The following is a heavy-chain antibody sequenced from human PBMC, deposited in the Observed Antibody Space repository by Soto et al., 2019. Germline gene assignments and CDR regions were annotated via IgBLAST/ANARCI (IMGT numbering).Heavy chain of an antibody. CDR1: GGPSMGYY. V-gene: IGHV4-34*02. CDR2: SNPRGSA. J-gene: IGHJ5*02. D-gene: IGHD5-12*01. CDR3: ARTDIVTTNCFDP. Sequence: QVHLQQWAAGLLRPPETLSLTCASYGGPSMGYYWTWIRQPPGRGLERIGESNPRGSANYNPSLKSRVTISVDTSNNQFSRKLSSVTAADTSVYYCARTDIVTTNCFDPWGQGTLVTVSS.